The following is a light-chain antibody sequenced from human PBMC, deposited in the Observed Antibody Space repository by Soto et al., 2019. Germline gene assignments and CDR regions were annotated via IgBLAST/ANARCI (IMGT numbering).Light chain of an antibody. V-gene: IGKV1-5*01. Sequence: DIHMTQSPSTLSASLGDRVSITCRASQSINSWLAWYQQKPGKAPKLLIYDASSLQSGVPSRFSGSESGAEFTLTISGQQPDDFATYCCQQYKNDPFTFGPGTKV. CDR3: QQYKNDPFT. CDR2: DAS. J-gene: IGKJ3*01. CDR1: QSINSW.